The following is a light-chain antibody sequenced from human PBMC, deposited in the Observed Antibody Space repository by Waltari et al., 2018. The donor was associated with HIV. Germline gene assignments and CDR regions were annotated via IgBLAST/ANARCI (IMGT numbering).Light chain of an antibody. V-gene: IGKV1-39*01. CDR3: EQINTFPLFT. CDR2: STT. CDR1: QTIGDY. Sequence: DIQLTQSPSPLSAFVGDRVTITCRASQTIGDYVNWYQQKPGEPPKLLIYSTTSLQPGVPSRFSGSGSGTDFALTISSLQSEDFATYYCEQINTFPLFTFGPGTKVDIK. J-gene: IGKJ3*01.